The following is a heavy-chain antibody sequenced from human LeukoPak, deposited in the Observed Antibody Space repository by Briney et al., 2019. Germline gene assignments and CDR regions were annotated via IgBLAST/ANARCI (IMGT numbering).Heavy chain of an antibody. V-gene: IGHV3-23*01. D-gene: IGHD3-10*01. CDR1: GFTFSSYA. J-gene: IGHJ4*02. CDR2: ISGNGGST. Sequence: PGGSLRLSCAASGFTFSSYAMSWVRQAPGKGLEWVSTISGNGGSTYYADSVKGRFTISRDNSKNTLYLQMNSLRAEDTAVYYCASIFYGSGRALDYWGQGTLVTVSS. CDR3: ASIFYGSGRALDY.